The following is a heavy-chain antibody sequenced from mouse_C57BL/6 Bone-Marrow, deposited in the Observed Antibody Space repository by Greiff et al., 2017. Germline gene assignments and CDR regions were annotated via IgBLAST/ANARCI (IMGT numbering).Heavy chain of an antibody. D-gene: IGHD2-5*01. Sequence: EVKLMESGEGLVKPGGSLKLSCAASGFTFSSYAMSWVRQTPEKRLEWVAYISSGGDYIYYADTVKGRFTISRDNARNTLYLQMSSLKSEDTAMYYCTRDSYSNPMDDWGQGTSVTVSA. CDR1: GFTFSSYA. CDR2: ISSGGDYI. CDR3: TRDSYSNPMDD. V-gene: IGHV5-9-1*02. J-gene: IGHJ4*01.